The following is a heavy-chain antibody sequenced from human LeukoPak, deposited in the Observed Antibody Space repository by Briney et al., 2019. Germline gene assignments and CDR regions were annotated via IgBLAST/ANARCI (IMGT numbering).Heavy chain of an antibody. J-gene: IGHJ4*02. Sequence: ASVKVSCKASGYTFTSYGISWVRQATGQGLEWMGWMNPNSGNTGYAQKFQGRVTITRNTSISTAYMELSSLRSEDTAVYYCARGPPIDSSGYYLDYWGQGTLVTVSS. CDR1: GYTFTSYG. V-gene: IGHV1-8*03. CDR3: ARGPPIDSSGYYLDY. D-gene: IGHD3-22*01. CDR2: MNPNSGNT.